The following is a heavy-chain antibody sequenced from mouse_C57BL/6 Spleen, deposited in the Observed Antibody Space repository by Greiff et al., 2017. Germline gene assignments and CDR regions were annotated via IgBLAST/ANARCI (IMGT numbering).Heavy chain of an antibody. J-gene: IGHJ3*01. CDR3: ARYRGNWDLFAY. CDR1: GFTFTDYY. CDR2: IRNKANGYTS. V-gene: IGHV7-3*01. D-gene: IGHD4-1*01. Sequence: EVKLMESGGGLVQPGGSLSLSCAASGFTFTDYYMSWVRQPPGKALEWLGFIRNKANGYTSEYSSSVKGRFTISRDNSQSIRYLQMNALRAEDSATYCCARYRGNWDLFAYWGQGTLVTVSA.